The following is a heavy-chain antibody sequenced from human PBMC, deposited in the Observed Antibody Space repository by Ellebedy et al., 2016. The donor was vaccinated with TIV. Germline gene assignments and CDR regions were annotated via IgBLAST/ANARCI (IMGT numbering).Heavy chain of an antibody. D-gene: IGHD1-7*01. V-gene: IGHV3-53*01. CDR1: GFTVSSSY. CDR3: AKDLAAGTTLRLDY. Sequence: GESLKISCAASGFTVSSSYMTWVRQAPGKGLEWVSVVYSGGNTYYADSVKGRFTISRDNSKNTLYLLMISLRGEDTAIYYCAKDLAAGTTLRLDYWGQGTLVTVSS. CDR2: VYSGGNT. J-gene: IGHJ4*02.